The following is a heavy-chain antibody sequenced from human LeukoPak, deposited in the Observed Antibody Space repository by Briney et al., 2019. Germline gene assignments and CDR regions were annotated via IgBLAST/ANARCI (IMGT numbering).Heavy chain of an antibody. Sequence: PSETLSLTCTVSGGSVSSYYWSWIRQPPGKGLEWIGYIYYSGYTNYNPSLKSRVTISVDTSKNQFSLKLSSVTAADTAVYYCAREDYDSSGYTINDYWGQGTLVTVSS. J-gene: IGHJ4*02. CDR1: GGSVSSYY. D-gene: IGHD3-22*01. CDR2: IYYSGYT. CDR3: AREDYDSSGYTINDY. V-gene: IGHV4-59*02.